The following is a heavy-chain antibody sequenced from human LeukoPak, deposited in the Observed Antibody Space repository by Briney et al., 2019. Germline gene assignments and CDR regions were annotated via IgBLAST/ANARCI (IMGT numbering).Heavy chain of an antibody. D-gene: IGHD3-16*02. V-gene: IGHV1-69*13. CDR1: GGTFSSYA. CDR3: ARASYDYVWGSYRPDAFDI. J-gene: IGHJ3*02. Sequence: ASVTVSCKASGGTFSSYAISWVRQAPGQGLEWMGGIIPIFGTANYAQKFQGRVTITADESTSTAYMELSSLRSEDTAVYYCARASYDYVWGSYRPDAFDIWGQGTMVTVSS. CDR2: IIPIFGTA.